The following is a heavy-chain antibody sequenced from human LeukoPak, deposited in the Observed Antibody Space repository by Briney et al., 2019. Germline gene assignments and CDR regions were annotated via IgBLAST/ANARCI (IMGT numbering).Heavy chain of an antibody. J-gene: IGHJ4*02. D-gene: IGHD3-16*01. CDR2: IIPIFGTT. CDR3: ARANDSRDPPHFDY. CDR1: GYTFTDYY. Sequence: SVKVSCKASGYTFTDYYMHWVRQAPGQGLEWMGGIIPIFGTTNYARKFRGRVTLTVDKSTRTAYMELSSLRSEDTAVYYCARANDSRDPPHFDYWGQGTLVTVSS. V-gene: IGHV1-69*06.